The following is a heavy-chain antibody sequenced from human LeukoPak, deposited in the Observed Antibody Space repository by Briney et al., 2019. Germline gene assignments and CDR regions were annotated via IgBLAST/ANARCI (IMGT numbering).Heavy chain of an antibody. J-gene: IGHJ3*02. V-gene: IGHV4-59*01. Sequence: SETLSLTCTVSGGSISSYYWSWIRQPPGKGLEWIGYIYYSRSTNYNPSLKSRVTISVDTSKNQFSLKLSSVTAADTAVYYCARGMSSGWSPNAFDIWGQGTMVTVSS. CDR2: IYYSRST. CDR1: GGSISSYY. D-gene: IGHD6-19*01. CDR3: ARGMSSGWSPNAFDI.